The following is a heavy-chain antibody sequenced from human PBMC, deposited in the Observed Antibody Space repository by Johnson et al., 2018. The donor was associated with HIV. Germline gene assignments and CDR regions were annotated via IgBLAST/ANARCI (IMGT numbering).Heavy chain of an antibody. CDR1: GFTFSSYA. Sequence: VESGGGVVQPGGSLRLSCAASGFTFSSYAMHWVRQAPGKGLEWVAVISYDGSNKYYADSVKGRFTISRDNSKNTLYLQMNSLRAEDTAVYYCARDNIVLMVGGAFDIWGQGTMVTVSS. CDR2: ISYDGSNK. J-gene: IGHJ3*02. D-gene: IGHD2-8*01. V-gene: IGHV3-30-3*01. CDR3: ARDNIVLMVGGAFDI.